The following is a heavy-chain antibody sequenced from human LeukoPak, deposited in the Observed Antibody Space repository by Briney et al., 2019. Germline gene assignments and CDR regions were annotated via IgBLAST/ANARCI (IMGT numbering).Heavy chain of an antibody. CDR3: AKDGITYYDFWSGYSTRYYFDY. J-gene: IGHJ4*02. Sequence: GGSLRLSCAASGFTFDDYTMHWVRQAPGKGLEWVSLISWDGGRTYYADSVKGRFTISRDNSKNTLYLQMNSLRAEDTAVYYCAKDGITYYDFWSGYSTRYYFDYWGQGTLVTVSS. CDR1: GFTFDDYT. V-gene: IGHV3-43*01. D-gene: IGHD3-3*01. CDR2: ISWDGGRT.